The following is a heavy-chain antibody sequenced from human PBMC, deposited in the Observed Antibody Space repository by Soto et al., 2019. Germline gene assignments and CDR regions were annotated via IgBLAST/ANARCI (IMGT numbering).Heavy chain of an antibody. Sequence: PGGSLRLYCAASGFTVSTMYINWVRQAPGKGLEWFSIIYSGGNTNYADSVRGRFTISRDNSKNTVYLQMNSLRAEDTAVYYCARDRGGHYGMDVWGQGTTVTVSS. CDR3: ARDRGGHYGMDV. CDR1: GFTVSTMY. V-gene: IGHV3-53*01. CDR2: IYSGGNT. J-gene: IGHJ6*02. D-gene: IGHD1-26*01.